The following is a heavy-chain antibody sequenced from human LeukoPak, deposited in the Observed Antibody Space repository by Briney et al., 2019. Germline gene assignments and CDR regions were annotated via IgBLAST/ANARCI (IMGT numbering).Heavy chain of an antibody. Sequence: PGGSLRLSCAASGFTFINAWMSWVRQAPGKGLEWVGRIKSRADGETTDYAAHVKGRFTISRDNSKNTLQMNSLKIEDTAVYYCTTEYEGSGSAFDIWGQGTMVTVSS. CDR2: IKSRADGETT. D-gene: IGHD1-26*01. CDR1: GFTFINAW. J-gene: IGHJ3*02. CDR3: TTEYEGSGSAFDI. V-gene: IGHV3-15*01.